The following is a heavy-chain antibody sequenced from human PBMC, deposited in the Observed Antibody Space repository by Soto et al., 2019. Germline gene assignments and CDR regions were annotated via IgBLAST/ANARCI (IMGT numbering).Heavy chain of an antibody. D-gene: IGHD1-26*01. CDR3: ARGGTGSIAY. CDR1: GGSISSTNW. V-gene: IGHV4-4*02. J-gene: IGHJ4*02. Sequence: QVHLQESGPGLVKPSGTLSLTCAVSGGSISSTNWWTWVRQPPGKGLDWIGEIYHSGSANYNPSLKSRVTISVDKSNNQLSLRLNSVTAADTAVYYCARGGTGSIAYWGQGTLVTVSS. CDR2: IYHSGSA.